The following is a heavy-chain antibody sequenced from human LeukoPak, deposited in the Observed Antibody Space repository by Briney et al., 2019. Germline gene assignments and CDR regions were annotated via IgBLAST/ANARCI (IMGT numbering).Heavy chain of an antibody. V-gene: IGHV3-21*01. CDR2: ITGNSHYI. J-gene: IGHJ5*02. Sequence: GGSQTLSCAASGLTFSTYTMNWVRDAPGKGLEWVSSITGNSHYIYDADSVKGRFNNSRDNAQNSLFLQMNSLRDEDTAVYYCARDQGRPWGQGTLVTVSS. CDR3: ARDQGRP. CDR1: GLTFSTYT.